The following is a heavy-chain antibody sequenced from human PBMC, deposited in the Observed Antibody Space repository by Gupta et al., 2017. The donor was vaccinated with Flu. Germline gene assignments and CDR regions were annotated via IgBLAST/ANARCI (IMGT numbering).Heavy chain of an antibody. CDR2: IYPGDSDT. Sequence: EVQLVQSGAEVQEPGQALQISSKGSGYSFTSSWMGWVRQLPVKGRKWMGLIYPGDSDTRYSPSFQGQVTISADKSISTAYLQWSSLKASDTAMYYFARRSRGGSYHFDYWGQGTLVTVSS. V-gene: IGHV5-51*01. CDR1: GYSFTSSW. CDR3: ARRSRGGSYHFDY. J-gene: IGHJ4*02. D-gene: IGHD1-26*01.